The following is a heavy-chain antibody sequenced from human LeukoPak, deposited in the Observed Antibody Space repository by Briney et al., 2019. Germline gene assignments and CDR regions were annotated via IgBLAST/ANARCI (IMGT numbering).Heavy chain of an antibody. J-gene: IGHJ4*02. Sequence: NASETLSLTCTVSGGSTSSSSYYWGWIRQPPGKGLEWIGSIYYSGSTYYNPSLKSRVTISVDTSKNQFSLKLSSVTAADTAVYYCARVALDPLYFDYWGQGTLVTVSS. V-gene: IGHV4-39*01. D-gene: IGHD3-9*01. CDR1: GGSTSSSSYY. CDR3: ARVALDPLYFDY. CDR2: IYYSGST.